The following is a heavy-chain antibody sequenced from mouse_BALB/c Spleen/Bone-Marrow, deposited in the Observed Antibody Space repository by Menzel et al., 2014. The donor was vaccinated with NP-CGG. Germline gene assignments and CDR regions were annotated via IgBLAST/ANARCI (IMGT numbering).Heavy chain of an antibody. D-gene: IGHD4-1*01. V-gene: IGHV3-2*02. J-gene: IGHJ2*01. Sequence: EVKVVDSGPGLVKPSQSLSLTCTVTGYSITSDYAWNWIRQFPGNKLEWMGYISYSGSTSYNPSLKSRISITRDTSKNQFFLQLNSVTTEDTATYYCARQRELGRCYFDYWGQGTTLTVSS. CDR1: GYSITSDYA. CDR2: ISYSGST. CDR3: ARQRELGRCYFDY.